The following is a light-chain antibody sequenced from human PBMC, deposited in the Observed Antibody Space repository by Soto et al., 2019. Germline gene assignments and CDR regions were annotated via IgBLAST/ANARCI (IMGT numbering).Light chain of an antibody. CDR3: CSYTISSTYV. Sequence: QSVLTQPPSVSGSPGQSVAISCTGTSSDVGSYNRVSWYQQPPGTAPKLMIYDVNNRPSGVPDRFSGSKSGNTASLTISGLQAEDEADYYCCSYTISSTYVFGTGTKVTVL. CDR1: SSDVGSYNR. CDR2: DVN. V-gene: IGLV2-18*02. J-gene: IGLJ1*01.